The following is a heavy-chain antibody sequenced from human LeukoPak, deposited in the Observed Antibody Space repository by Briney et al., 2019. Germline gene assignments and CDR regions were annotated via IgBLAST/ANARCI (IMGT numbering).Heavy chain of an antibody. Sequence: ASVKVSCKASGYTFTSYGISWVRQAPGQGLEWMGWISAYNGNTNYAQKLQGRVTMTTDTSASTAYMELRSLRSDDTAVYYCARVLEWPSKDGRGYYFDYWGQGTLVTVSS. V-gene: IGHV1-18*01. CDR2: ISAYNGNT. J-gene: IGHJ4*02. CDR3: ARVLEWPSKDGRGYYFDY. D-gene: IGHD1-26*01. CDR1: GYTFTSYG.